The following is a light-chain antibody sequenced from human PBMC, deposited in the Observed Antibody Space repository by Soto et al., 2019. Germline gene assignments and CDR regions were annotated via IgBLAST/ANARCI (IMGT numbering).Light chain of an antibody. CDR1: SSDVGGYNY. CDR2: DVS. V-gene: IGLV2-11*01. CDR3: CSYAASNTFV. J-gene: IGLJ1*01. Sequence: LTQPRSVSGSPGQSVTISCTGTSSDVGGYNYVSWYQQYSGKAPKVMIYDVSKRPSGVPDRFSGSKSGNTASLTISGLQAEDEADYYCCSYAASNTFVFGTGTKVTVL.